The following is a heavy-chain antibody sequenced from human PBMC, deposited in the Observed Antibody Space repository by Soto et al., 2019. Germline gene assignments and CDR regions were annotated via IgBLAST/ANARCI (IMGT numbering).Heavy chain of an antibody. J-gene: IGHJ4*02. Sequence: QVQLVQSGAEVRQPASSVKVSCKTSGDTFSSYAISWVRQAPGQGLEWMGGIVPIVDTSTYAQKFQGRVTITEDSTTSTDYMVMSSLRSDDTAVYYCVRVVSIPGYPDNWGQGTLVTVSS. D-gene: IGHD5-12*01. CDR2: IVPIVDTS. V-gene: IGHV1-69*12. CDR1: GDTFSSYA. CDR3: VRVVSIPGYPDN.